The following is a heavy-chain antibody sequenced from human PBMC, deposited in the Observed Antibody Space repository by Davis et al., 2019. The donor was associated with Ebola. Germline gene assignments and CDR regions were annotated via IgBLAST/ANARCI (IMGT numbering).Heavy chain of an antibody. J-gene: IGHJ4*02. CDR2: INHSGST. CDR1: GGSFSGYY. Sequence: PSETLSLTCAVYGGSFSGYYWSWIRQPPGKGLEWIGEINHSGSTNYNPSLKSRVTISVDTSKNQFSLKLSFVTAADTAVYYCARRVLWHQYPRHFGGNSGLFDYWGQGTLVTVSS. D-gene: IGHD4-23*01. CDR3: ARRVLWHQYPRHFGGNSGLFDY. V-gene: IGHV4-34*01.